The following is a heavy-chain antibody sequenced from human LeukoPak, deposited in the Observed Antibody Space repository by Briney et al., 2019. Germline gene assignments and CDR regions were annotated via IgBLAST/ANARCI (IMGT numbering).Heavy chain of an antibody. CDR3: HYDSSGIVDAFDI. J-gene: IGHJ3*02. CDR1: GGSFSGYY. CDR2: INHSGST. Sequence: PSETLSLTCAVYGGSFSGYYWSWIRQPLGKGLEWIGEINHSGSTNYNPSLKSRVTISVDTSKNQFSLKLSSVTAADTAVYYCHYDSSGIVDAFDIWGQGTMVTVSS. V-gene: IGHV4-34*01. D-gene: IGHD3-22*01.